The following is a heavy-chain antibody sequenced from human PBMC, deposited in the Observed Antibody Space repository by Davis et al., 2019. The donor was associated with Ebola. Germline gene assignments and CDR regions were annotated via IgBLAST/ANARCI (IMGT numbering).Heavy chain of an antibody. V-gene: IGHV3-23*01. D-gene: IGHD3-10*01. CDR1: GFTFSSYA. Sequence: PGGSLRLSCAASGFTFSSYAMSWVRQAPGKGLEWVSAISGSGGSTYYADSVKGRFTISRDNSKNTLYLQMNSLRAEDTAVYYCAKDSPLYGSGSLRGVLRGQGTLVTVSS. CDR3: AKDSPLYGSGSLRGVL. J-gene: IGHJ4*02. CDR2: ISGSGGST.